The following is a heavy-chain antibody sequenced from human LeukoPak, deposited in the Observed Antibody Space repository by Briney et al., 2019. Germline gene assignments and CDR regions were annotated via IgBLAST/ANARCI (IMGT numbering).Heavy chain of an antibody. Sequence: PGGSLRLSCAASGFTFSSYSMNWVRQAPGKGLEWVSYISSSSSTIYYADSVKGRFTISRDNAKNSLYLQMNSLRDEDTAVYYCARGYYGSGLSESWFDPWGQGTLVTVSS. J-gene: IGHJ5*02. D-gene: IGHD3-10*01. CDR3: ARGYYGSGLSESWFDP. CDR1: GFTFSSYS. CDR2: ISSSSSTI. V-gene: IGHV3-48*02.